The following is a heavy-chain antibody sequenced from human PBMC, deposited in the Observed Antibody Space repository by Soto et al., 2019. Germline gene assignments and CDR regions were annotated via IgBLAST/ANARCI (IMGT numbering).Heavy chain of an antibody. J-gene: IGHJ6*02. CDR3: ARPEYSSSSYGMDV. D-gene: IGHD6-6*01. CDR2: ISSSSSTI. V-gene: IGHV3-48*02. Sequence: EVQLVESGGGLVQPGGSLRLSCAASGFTFSSYSMNWVRQAPEKGREWVSYISSSSSTIYYADSVKGRFTISRDNAKNSLYLQMNSLRDEDTAVYYCARPEYSSSSYGMDVWGQGTTVTVSS. CDR1: GFTFSSYS.